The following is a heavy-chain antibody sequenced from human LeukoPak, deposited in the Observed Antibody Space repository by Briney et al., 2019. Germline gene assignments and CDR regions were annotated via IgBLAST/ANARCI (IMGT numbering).Heavy chain of an antibody. Sequence: PSETLSLTCTVSGGSIIPYYWSWIRQPPGKGLEWIGYIYYSGSTNYNPSLKSRVTISVDTSKNQFSLKLSSVTAADTAVYYCARGGIYCSSTSCPDAFDIWGQGTMVTVSS. J-gene: IGHJ3*02. V-gene: IGHV4-59*01. CDR2: IYYSGST. D-gene: IGHD2-2*01. CDR1: GGSIIPYY. CDR3: ARGGIYCSSTSCPDAFDI.